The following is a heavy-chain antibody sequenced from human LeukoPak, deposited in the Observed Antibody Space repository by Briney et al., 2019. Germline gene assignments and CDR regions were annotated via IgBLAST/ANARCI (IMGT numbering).Heavy chain of an antibody. CDR3: AKDIVSGNSGWYPRAFDI. J-gene: IGHJ3*02. Sequence: HPGGSLRLSCAAAEFNFDHYAMHWVRQAPGKGLEWVSSISWNSGSIGYADSVKGRFTISRDNAKNSLYLQMNSLRAEDMALYYCAKDIVSGNSGWYPRAFDIWGQGTMVTVSS. V-gene: IGHV3-9*03. D-gene: IGHD6-19*01. CDR2: ISWNSGSI. CDR1: EFNFDHYA.